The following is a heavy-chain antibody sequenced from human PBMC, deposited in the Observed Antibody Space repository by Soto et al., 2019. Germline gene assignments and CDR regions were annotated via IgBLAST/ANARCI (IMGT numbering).Heavy chain of an antibody. CDR3: AKDRGRGYDWFDS. D-gene: IGHD5-12*01. J-gene: IGHJ5*01. CDR1: GFTFSSYA. V-gene: IGHV3-23*01. Sequence: EVQLLESGGGLVQPGGSLRLSCAASGFTFSSYAMRWVGQAPGKGLEWVSAISGSGGSTFYADSVKGRFTISRDTSTNTLFLQMYRLRGEDTAVYYCAKDRGRGYDWFDSWGQGTLVTVSS. CDR2: ISGSGGST.